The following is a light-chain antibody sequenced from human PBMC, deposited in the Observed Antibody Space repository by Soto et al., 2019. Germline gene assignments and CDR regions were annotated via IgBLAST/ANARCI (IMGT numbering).Light chain of an antibody. Sequence: EIVLTQSPGTLSLSPGERATLSCRGSQSITSSYLAWYQQKPGQAPRLLIYGSSRRATGIPDRFSGSGSGTDFTLTISRLEPEDFAVYYCQQYGSSPITFGQGTRLEIK. J-gene: IGKJ5*01. CDR3: QQYGSSPIT. V-gene: IGKV3-20*01. CDR1: QSITSSY. CDR2: GSS.